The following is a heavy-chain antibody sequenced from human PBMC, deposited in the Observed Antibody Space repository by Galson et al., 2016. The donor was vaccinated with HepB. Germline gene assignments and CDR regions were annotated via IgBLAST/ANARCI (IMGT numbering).Heavy chain of an antibody. CDR3: ARAYFDYYGSGSPPRGY. Sequence: SETLSLTCTVPGGSISSGDYYWSWIRQPPGKGLEWIGEIDQSGSTNYNPSLKSRVTLSVDTSKNRFSLNLRSVTAADTAVYYCARAYFDYYGSGSPPRGYWGQGTLVTVSS. V-gene: IGHV4-39*07. CDR1: GGSISSGDYY. CDR2: IDQSGST. J-gene: IGHJ4*02. D-gene: IGHD3-10*01.